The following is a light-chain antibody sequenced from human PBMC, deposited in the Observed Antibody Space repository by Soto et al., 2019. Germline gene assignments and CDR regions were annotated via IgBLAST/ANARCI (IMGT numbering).Light chain of an antibody. V-gene: IGKV3-20*01. CDR1: QSVSSSY. Sequence: EIVLTQSPGTLSLSPGERATFSCRASQSVSSSYIAWYQQKRGQAPRLLIYGASSRATGIPDRFSGSVSGTDLTLTISRLEPEDGEVYYGQQYGSSLITFGQGTRLDIK. CDR3: QQYGSSLIT. J-gene: IGKJ5*01. CDR2: GAS.